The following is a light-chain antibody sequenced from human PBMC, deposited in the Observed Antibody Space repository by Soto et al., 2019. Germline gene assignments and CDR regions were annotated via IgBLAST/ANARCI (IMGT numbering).Light chain of an antibody. CDR2: GAS. J-gene: IGKJ1*01. V-gene: IGKV3-15*01. CDR1: QSVDSN. CDR3: QQYNDWPPWT. Sequence: EILMTQSPATLSVSPGETATLSCRASQSVDSNLAWYQQKPDQAPRLLIYGASTGATGVPARFSGSGSGTEFTLTISSLQSEDFAVYYCQQYNDWPPWTFGQGTKVEIK.